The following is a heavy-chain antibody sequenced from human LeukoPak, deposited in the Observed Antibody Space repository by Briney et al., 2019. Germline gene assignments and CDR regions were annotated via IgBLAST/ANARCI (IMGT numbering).Heavy chain of an antibody. Sequence: PGGSLRLSCAASGFTFSSYGMHWVRQAPGKGLEWVAVIWYDGSNKYYADSVKGRFTVSRDNSKNTLYLQMNSLRAEDTAVYYCARDQRWLQASYFDYWGQGTLVTVSS. CDR3: ARDQRWLQASYFDY. CDR1: GFTFSSYG. V-gene: IGHV3-33*01. CDR2: IWYDGSNK. D-gene: IGHD5-24*01. J-gene: IGHJ4*02.